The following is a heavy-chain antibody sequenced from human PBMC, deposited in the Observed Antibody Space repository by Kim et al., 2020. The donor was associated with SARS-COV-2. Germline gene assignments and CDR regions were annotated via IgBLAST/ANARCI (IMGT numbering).Heavy chain of an antibody. CDR2: IGQDGSDK. D-gene: IGHD2-2*01. CDR1: GFNFNDYW. Sequence: GGSLRLSCAASGFNFNDYWMTWVRQAPGKWLEWVGNIGQDGSDKYYGDPVKGRFTISRDNTKKSVYLQMNSLRAEDTAVYYCAKTVVEVVGASDYFDLWG. CDR3: AKTVVEVVGASDYFDL. J-gene: IGHJ4*01. V-gene: IGHV3-7*03.